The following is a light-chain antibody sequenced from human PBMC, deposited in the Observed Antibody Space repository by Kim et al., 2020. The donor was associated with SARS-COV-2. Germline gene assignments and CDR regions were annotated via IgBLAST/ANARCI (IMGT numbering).Light chain of an antibody. Sequence: EIVLTQSPGTLSLSPGERATLSCRASQSVRSNYLAWYQQKPGQAPRLLIYDTSIRATGIPDRFSGSGSGTDFTLTISRLEPEDFAVYYCKQYGISPSTFGGGTKVDIK. CDR1: QSVRSNY. V-gene: IGKV3-20*01. J-gene: IGKJ4*01. CDR2: DTS. CDR3: KQYGISPST.